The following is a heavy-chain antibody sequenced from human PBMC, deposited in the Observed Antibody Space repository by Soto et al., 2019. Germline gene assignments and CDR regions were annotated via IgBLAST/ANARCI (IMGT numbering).Heavy chain of an antibody. J-gene: IGHJ3*02. Sequence: YLRLSCAASVFTFNNYWMICVRQSPGGVLEWVANIKQDGSERNYVDSVKGRFTISRDNAKNSLYLQMNSLRAEDMAVYYCARGLYYHFWSGYDVFDIWGQGTMVTVSS. V-gene: IGHV3-7*01. CDR2: IKQDGSER. D-gene: IGHD3-3*01. CDR1: VFTFNNYW. CDR3: ARGLYYHFWSGYDVFDI.